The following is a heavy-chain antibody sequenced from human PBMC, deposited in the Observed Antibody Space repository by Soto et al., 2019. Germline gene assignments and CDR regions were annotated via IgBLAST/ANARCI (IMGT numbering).Heavy chain of an antibody. CDR1: GFSFSTYG. V-gene: IGHV3-33*01. CDR3: ARDWLSHCFDC. J-gene: IGHJ4*02. Sequence: PGGSLRLSCAASGFSFSTYGMHWVRQAPGKGLEWVAVIWYDGSNEYYADSVKSRFTISRDSSTNALYLQMNSLRAEDTAVYYCARDWLSHCFDCWAQGTPVPASS. D-gene: IGHD5-12*01. CDR2: IWYDGSNE.